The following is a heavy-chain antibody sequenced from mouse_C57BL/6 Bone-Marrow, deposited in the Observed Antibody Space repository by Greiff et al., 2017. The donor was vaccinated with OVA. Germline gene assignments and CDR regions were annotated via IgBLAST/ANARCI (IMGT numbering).Heavy chain of an antibody. Sequence: QVQLQQSGPELVRPGASVKLSCKASGYTFTSYWMQWVRQRPGQGLEWIGTIFPGGGITYYNEKLKGKATLTVDKSSSTAYMQLSSLTSADSAVYFCARKESYDGDTWFFDVWGTGPPVTFSS. CDR2: IFPGGGIT. J-gene: IGHJ1*03. CDR3: ARKESYDGDTWFFDV. D-gene: IGHD2-13*01. CDR1: GYTFTSYW. V-gene: IGHV1-56*01.